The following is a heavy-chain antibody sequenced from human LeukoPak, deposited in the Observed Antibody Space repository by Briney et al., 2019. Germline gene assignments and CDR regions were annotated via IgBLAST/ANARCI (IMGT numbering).Heavy chain of an antibody. CDR3: ARDQRIGGYSYGLTGNFDY. J-gene: IGHJ4*02. V-gene: IGHV3-30-3*01. CDR2: ISDDGSNK. CDR1: GFTLSSYA. Sequence: GGSLRLSCAASGFTLSSYAMHWVRQAPGKGLEWVAVISDDGSNKYYADSVKGRFTISRDNSKNTLYLQMDSLRTEDTAVYYCARDQRIGGYSYGLTGNFDYWGQGTLVTVSS. D-gene: IGHD5-18*01.